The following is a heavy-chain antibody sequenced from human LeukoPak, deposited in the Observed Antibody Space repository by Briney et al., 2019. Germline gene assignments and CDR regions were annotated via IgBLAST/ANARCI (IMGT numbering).Heavy chain of an antibody. J-gene: IGHJ6*03. CDR1: GYTFTSYG. D-gene: IGHD2-21*02. V-gene: IGHV1-69*05. Sequence: VASVKVSCKASGYTFTSYGISWVRQAPGQGLEWMGGIIPMFGPASSAQKFQGRVTITTDDSTSTVYMELSSLTSENTAVYYCARDRAPAIGPQPAYYYYYMDVWGKGTTVTVSS. CDR3: ARDRAPAIGPQPAYYYYYMDV. CDR2: IIPMFGPA.